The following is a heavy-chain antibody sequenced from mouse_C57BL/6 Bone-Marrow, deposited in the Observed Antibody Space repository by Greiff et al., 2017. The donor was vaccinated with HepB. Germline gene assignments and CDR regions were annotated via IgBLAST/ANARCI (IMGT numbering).Heavy chain of an antibody. CDR2: IYPRSGNT. D-gene: IGHD3-1*01. J-gene: IGHJ1*03. CDR1: GYTFTSYG. CDR3: ARSSVPWYFDV. V-gene: IGHV1-81*01. Sequence: VQLVESGAELARPGASVKLSCKASGYTFTSYGISWVKQRTGQGLEWIGEIYPRSGNTYYNEKFKGKATLTADKSSSTAYMELRSLTSEDSAVYFCARSSVPWYFDVWGTGTTVTVSS.